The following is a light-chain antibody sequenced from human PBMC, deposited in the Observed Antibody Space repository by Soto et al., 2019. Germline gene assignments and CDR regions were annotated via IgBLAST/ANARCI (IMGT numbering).Light chain of an antibody. CDR1: QTISMF. Sequence: DIQMTQSPSSLSASVGDRVTISCRASQTISMFLNWYQQKPGKAPKRLIYAASTLQGGVPSRFSGSGSGTDFTLTINSLQPEDLATYYCQQLNSYPITFGQGTRLEIK. CDR2: AAS. J-gene: IGKJ5*01. CDR3: QQLNSYPIT. V-gene: IGKV1-39*01.